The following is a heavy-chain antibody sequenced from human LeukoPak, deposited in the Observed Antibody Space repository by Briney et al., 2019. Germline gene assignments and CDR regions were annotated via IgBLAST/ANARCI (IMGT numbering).Heavy chain of an antibody. Sequence: ASVKVSCKASGYTFTSYGISWVRQAPGQGLEWMGWISAYNGSTNYAQKLQGRVTMTTDTSTSTAYMELRSLRSDDTAVYYCARDDVILNGPYHYYDSSGYYYVRWGQGTLVTVSS. CDR2: ISAYNGST. J-gene: IGHJ4*02. D-gene: IGHD3-22*01. CDR3: ARDDVILNGPYHYYDSSGYYYVR. CDR1: GYTFTSYG. V-gene: IGHV1-18*01.